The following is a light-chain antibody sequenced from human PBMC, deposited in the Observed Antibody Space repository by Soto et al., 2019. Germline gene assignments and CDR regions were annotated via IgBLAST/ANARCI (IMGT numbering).Light chain of an antibody. J-gene: IGKJ4*01. Sequence: DIQMTQSPSSVSASLGDRFTITFRASQDIRTWLAWYQQKPGKAPKFLISDASNLQGGVPSRFSGSGSGRDFTLTISSLQPEDFATYYCQQANSLPLTFGGGTKVDI. V-gene: IGKV1-12*01. CDR1: QDIRTW. CDR2: DAS. CDR3: QQANSLPLT.